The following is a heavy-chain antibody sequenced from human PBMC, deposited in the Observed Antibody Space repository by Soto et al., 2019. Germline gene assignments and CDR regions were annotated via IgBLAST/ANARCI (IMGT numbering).Heavy chain of an antibody. CDR3: ARHQEGSNGWYRGWAY. CDR1: GGSISNYY. CDR2: IYYSGST. V-gene: IGHV4-59*08. J-gene: IGHJ4*02. D-gene: IGHD6-19*01. Sequence: PSETLSLTCTVSGGSISNYYWSWIRQPPGKGLEWIGYIYYSGSTNYNPSLKSRVTISVDTSNNEFSLKLSSVTAADTAVYYCARHQEGSNGWYRGWAYWGQGTLVTVSS.